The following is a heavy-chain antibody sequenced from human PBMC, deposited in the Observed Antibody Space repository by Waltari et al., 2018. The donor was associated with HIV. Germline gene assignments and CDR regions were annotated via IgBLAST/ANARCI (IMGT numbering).Heavy chain of an antibody. Sequence: EVKLLESGGGLVQPGGSLRLSCEASGFSFSSSAMGWFRQAPGKGLGWVSGISGSGDSRYYADSVKGRFSISRDNSKNKLSLQMNSLRAEDTAVYYCARLMGTSFGMVIYYSYGMDVWGQGTTVTVSS. CDR3: ARLMGTSFGMVIYYSYGMDV. J-gene: IGHJ6*02. V-gene: IGHV3-23*01. CDR1: GFSFSSSA. D-gene: IGHD3-3*01. CDR2: ISGSGDSR.